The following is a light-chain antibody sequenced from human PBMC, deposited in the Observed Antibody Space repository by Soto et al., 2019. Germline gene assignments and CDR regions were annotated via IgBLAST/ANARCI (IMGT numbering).Light chain of an antibody. Sequence: QSALTQPPSASGTPGQRVNIACSGSSSNIGSNYVYWYQQLPGTAPKLLIYSNNQRPSGVPDRFSGSKSGTSASLAISGLRSEDEADYYCAAWDDSLSVPYVFGTGTKVTVL. CDR2: SNN. J-gene: IGLJ1*01. V-gene: IGLV1-47*02. CDR1: SSNIGSNY. CDR3: AAWDDSLSVPYV.